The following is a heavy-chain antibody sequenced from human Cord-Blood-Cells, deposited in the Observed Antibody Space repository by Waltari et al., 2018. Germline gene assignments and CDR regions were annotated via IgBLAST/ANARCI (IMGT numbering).Heavy chain of an antibody. J-gene: IGHJ5*02. Sequence: QLQLQESGPGLVKPSETLSLTCTVSGGSISSSSYYWGWIRQPPGKGLEWIGSIYYSGSPYYNPSLKRRVTISVDTSKNQFSLKLSSVTAADTAVYYCARLMSGASAAIPVLNRFDPWGQGTLVTVSS. D-gene: IGHD2-2*02. CDR1: GGSISSSSYY. CDR3: ARLMSGASAAIPVLNRFDP. V-gene: IGHV4-39*01. CDR2: IYYSGSP.